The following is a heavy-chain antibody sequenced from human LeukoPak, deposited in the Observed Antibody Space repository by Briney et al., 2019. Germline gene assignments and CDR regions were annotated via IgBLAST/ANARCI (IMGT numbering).Heavy chain of an antibody. D-gene: IGHD3-16*01. CDR2: IHYSGGIT. V-gene: IGHV4-59*12. CDR3: ARVWGYHDC. J-gene: IGHJ4*02. Sequence: SETLSLTCTVSGGSISSYYWSWIRQPPGKGLEWIGYIHYSGGITYYNPSLKSRVTISVDKSKNQFSLKLSSVTAADTAVYYCARVWGYHDCWGQGTLVTVSS. CDR1: GGSISSYY.